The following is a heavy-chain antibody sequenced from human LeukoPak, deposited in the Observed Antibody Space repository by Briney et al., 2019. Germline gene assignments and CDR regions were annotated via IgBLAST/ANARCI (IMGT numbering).Heavy chain of an antibody. D-gene: IGHD5-18*01. J-gene: IGHJ4*02. CDR1: GGSFSGYY. Sequence: TSETLSLTFAVYGGSFSGYYWSWIRQPPGKGLEWIGYIYYSGSTNYNPSLKSRVTISVDTSKNQFSLKLSSVTAADTAVYYCARGVRGYSYGLDYWGQGTLVTVSS. CDR2: IYYSGST. CDR3: ARGVRGYSYGLDY. V-gene: IGHV4-59*01.